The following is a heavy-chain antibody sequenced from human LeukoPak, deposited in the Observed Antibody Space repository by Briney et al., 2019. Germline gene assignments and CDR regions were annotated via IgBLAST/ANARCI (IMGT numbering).Heavy chain of an antibody. J-gene: IGHJ4*02. V-gene: IGHV3-30-3*01. CDR2: ISYDGSNK. D-gene: IGHD5-24*01. CDR3: AKDRGGRWLQYYFDY. Sequence: PGGSLRLSCAASGFTFSSYAMHWVRQAPGKGLEWVAVISYDGSNKYYADSVKGRFTISRDNSKNTLYLQMNSLRAEDTAVYYCAKDRGGRWLQYYFDYWGQGTLVTVSS. CDR1: GFTFSSYA.